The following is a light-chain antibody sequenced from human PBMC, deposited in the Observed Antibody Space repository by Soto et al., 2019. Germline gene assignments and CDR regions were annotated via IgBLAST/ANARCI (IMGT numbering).Light chain of an antibody. CDR1: QSLLHSDGKTY. J-gene: IGKJ5*01. V-gene: IGKV2-29*01. Sequence: DIVMTQTPLSLSVTPGQPASISCKSSQSLLHSDGKTYLYWYLQKPGKAPKLLIYAASSLQSGVPSRFSGSGSGTEFTLTISSLQPEDFATYYCQQLNSYPITFGQGTRLEIK. CDR3: QQLNSYPIT. CDR2: AAS.